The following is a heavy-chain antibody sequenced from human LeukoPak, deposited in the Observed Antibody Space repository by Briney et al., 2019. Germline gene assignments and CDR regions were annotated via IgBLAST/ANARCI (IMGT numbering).Heavy chain of an antibody. V-gene: IGHV3-9*01. Sequence: GGSLRLSCAASGFTFDDYAMHWVRQAPGKGLEWVSGISWNSGSIGYADSVKGRFTISRDNAKNSLYLQMNSLGAEDTALYYCAKDSAARPGNWYFDLWGRGTLVTVSS. CDR1: GFTFDDYA. CDR3: AKDSAARPGNWYFDL. CDR2: ISWNSGSI. J-gene: IGHJ2*01. D-gene: IGHD6-6*01.